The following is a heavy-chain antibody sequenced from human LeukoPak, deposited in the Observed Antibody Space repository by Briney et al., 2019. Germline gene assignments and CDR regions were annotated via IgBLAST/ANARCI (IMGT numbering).Heavy chain of an antibody. CDR1: GGSISSYY. CDR2: IDHSGST. CDR3: ARRGSAAALGY. V-gene: IGHV4-34*01. J-gene: IGHJ4*02. D-gene: IGHD6-13*01. Sequence: SETLSLTCTVSGGSISSYYWSWIRQPPGKGLEWIGEIDHSGSTNYNPSLKSRVTISVDKPKNQFSLKLSSVTAADTAVYYCARRGSAAALGYWGQGTLVTVSS.